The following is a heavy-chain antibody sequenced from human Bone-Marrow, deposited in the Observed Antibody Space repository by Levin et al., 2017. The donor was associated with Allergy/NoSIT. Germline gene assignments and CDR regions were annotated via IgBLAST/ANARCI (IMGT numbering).Heavy chain of an antibody. Sequence: EASVKVSCKASGYTFTSYGISWVRQAPGQGLEWMGWISAYNGNSNYAQKLQGRVTMTTDTSTSTAYMELRSLRSDDTAVYYCARVIRRGDGYTPTRDYFDYWGQGTLVTVSS. V-gene: IGHV1-18*01. CDR3: ARVIRRGDGYTPTRDYFDY. D-gene: IGHD5-24*01. J-gene: IGHJ4*02. CDR1: GYTFTSYG. CDR2: ISAYNGNS.